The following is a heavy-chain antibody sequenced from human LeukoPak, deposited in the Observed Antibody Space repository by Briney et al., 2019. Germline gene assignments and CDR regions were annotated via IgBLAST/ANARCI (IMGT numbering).Heavy chain of an antibody. D-gene: IGHD3-22*01. Sequence: SETLSLTCTVSGGSMSSSSYYWGWIRQPPGKGLEWIGSIYYSGSTYYNPSLKSRVTISVDTSKNQFSLKLSSVTAADTAVYYCARQNYYDSSGFDYWGQGTLVTVSS. J-gene: IGHJ4*02. CDR2: IYYSGST. CDR1: GGSMSSSSYY. CDR3: ARQNYYDSSGFDY. V-gene: IGHV4-39*01.